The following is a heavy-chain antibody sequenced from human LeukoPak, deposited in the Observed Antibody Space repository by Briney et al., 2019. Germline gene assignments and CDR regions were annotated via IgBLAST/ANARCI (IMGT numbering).Heavy chain of an antibody. J-gene: IGHJ4*02. CDR2: ISGSGGST. CDR1: GFTFSSYA. Sequence: GGSLRLSCAASGFTFSSYAMSWVRQAPGKGLEWVSAISGSGGSTYYADSVKGRFTISRDNSKNTLYLQMNSLRAEDTAVYYCAKDLLSPIALRLFDYWGQGALVTVSS. D-gene: IGHD5-12*01. CDR3: AKDLLSPIALRLFDY. V-gene: IGHV3-23*01.